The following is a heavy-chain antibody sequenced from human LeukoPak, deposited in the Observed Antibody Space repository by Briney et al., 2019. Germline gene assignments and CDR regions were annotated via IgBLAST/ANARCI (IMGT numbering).Heavy chain of an antibody. CDR1: GFIFSSYS. D-gene: IGHD2-2*01. J-gene: IGHJ5*02. CDR3: ARGGSTSCYGGCWFDP. CDR2: ISSSSSYI. V-gene: IGHV3-21*01. Sequence: GGSLRLSCAASGFIFSSYSMNWVRQAPGKGLEWVSSISSSSSYIYYADSVKGRFTISRDNAKNSLYLQMNSLRAEDTAVYYCARGGSTSCYGGCWFDPWGQGTLVTVSS.